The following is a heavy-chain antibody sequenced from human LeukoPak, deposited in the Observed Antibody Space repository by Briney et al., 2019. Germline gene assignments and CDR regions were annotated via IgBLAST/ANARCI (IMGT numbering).Heavy chain of an antibody. Sequence: SETLSLTCTVSGGPISSYYWNWIRQPPGKGLEWTGYIYYSGSGSTNYNPSLKSRVTISVDTSKNQFSLKLSSVTAADTAVYYCARHSNTWYLDYWGQGALVTVSS. J-gene: IGHJ4*02. D-gene: IGHD6-13*01. CDR2: IYYSGSGST. V-gene: IGHV4-59*01. CDR1: GGPISSYY. CDR3: ARHSNTWYLDY.